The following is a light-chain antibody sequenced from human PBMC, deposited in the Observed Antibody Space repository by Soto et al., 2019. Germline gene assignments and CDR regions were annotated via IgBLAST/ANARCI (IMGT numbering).Light chain of an antibody. CDR2: GAS. CDR3: LQYGSSPYT. J-gene: IGKJ2*01. V-gene: IGKV3-20*01. CDR1: QSVSSSY. Sequence: EIVLTQSPGTLSLSPGERATLSCRASQSVSSSYLAWYQQKPGQAPRPLIYGASSRATGIPDRFSGCGSGTDFNLTISRLEPEDLAVYYCLQYGSSPYTFGQGTKLEIK.